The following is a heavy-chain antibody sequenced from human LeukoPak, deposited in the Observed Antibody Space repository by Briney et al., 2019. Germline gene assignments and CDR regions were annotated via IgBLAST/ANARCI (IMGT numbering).Heavy chain of an antibody. V-gene: IGHV1-2*02. CDR1: GYTFTGYY. Sequence: ASVKVSCKASGYTFTGYYMHWVRQAPGQGLEWMGWINPNSGGPNYAQKFQGRVTMTRDTSISTAYMELSRLRSDDTAVYYCARDYYDSSSPGGYWGQGTLVTVSS. D-gene: IGHD3-22*01. CDR3: ARDYYDSSSPGGY. CDR2: INPNSGGP. J-gene: IGHJ4*02.